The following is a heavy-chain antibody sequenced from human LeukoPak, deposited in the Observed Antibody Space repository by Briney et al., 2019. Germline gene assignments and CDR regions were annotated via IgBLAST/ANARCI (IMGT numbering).Heavy chain of an antibody. V-gene: IGHV3-7*01. CDR1: GFTFSSYW. Sequence: GGSLRLSCAASGFTFSSYWMSWVRQAPGKGLEWVANIKQDGSEKYYVDSVKGRFTISRDNAKSSLYLQMNSLRAEDTAVYYCARDATPTSGYQFDYWGQGTLVTVSP. CDR2: IKQDGSEK. J-gene: IGHJ4*02. D-gene: IGHD3-3*01. CDR3: ARDATPTSGYQFDY.